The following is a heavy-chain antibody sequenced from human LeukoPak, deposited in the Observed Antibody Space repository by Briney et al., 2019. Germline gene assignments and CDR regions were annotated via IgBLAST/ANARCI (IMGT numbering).Heavy chain of an antibody. CDR3: AKDLTEGVLSMDV. V-gene: IGHV3-30*18. J-gene: IGHJ6*02. D-gene: IGHD3-9*01. CDR2: ISYDGVTK. CDR1: GFTFSRFG. Sequence: PGGSLRLSCAASGFTFSRFGMHWVRQAPGRGLEWVSLISYDGVTKYYADTVKGRFTISRDNSKNTLYLQMNSLRAEDTAVYYCAKDLTEGVLSMDVWGQGTTVTVSS.